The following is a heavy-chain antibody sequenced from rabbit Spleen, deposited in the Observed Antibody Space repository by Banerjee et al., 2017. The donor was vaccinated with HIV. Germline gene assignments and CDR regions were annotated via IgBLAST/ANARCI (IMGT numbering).Heavy chain of an antibody. V-gene: IGHV1S45*01. CDR1: GFSFSSTFY. D-gene: IGHD6-1*01. Sequence: QEQLEESGGDLVKPEGSLTLTCKASGFSFSSTFYMCWVRQAPGKGLEWIAYIDPVFGATYYAPWVNGRFTISSHNAQNTLYLQLNSLTAADTATYFCVRDLGYGGYAAYDYAYFNLWGPGTLVTVS. CDR3: VRDLGYGGYAAYDYAYFNL. J-gene: IGHJ4*01. CDR2: IDPVFGAT.